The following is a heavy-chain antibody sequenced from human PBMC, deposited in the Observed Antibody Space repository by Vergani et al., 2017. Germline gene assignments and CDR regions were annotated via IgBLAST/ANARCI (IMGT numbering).Heavy chain of an antibody. CDR3: ASGKYYSDSTSHFRGRYFDV. CDR2: IYNSGNG. D-gene: IGHD3-16*01. J-gene: IGHJ2*01. Sequence: QMQLQESGPGLVKASETLSLTCTVPGDSIISRSYYWGWIRQPPGKGLEWIGSIYNSGNGDSSSSLKGRVTISADTSKNQFSLRLTFLTSADTAVDYCASGKYYSDSTSHFRGRYFDVWGRGTLVTVPS. CDR1: GDSIISRSYY. V-gene: IGHV4-39*01.